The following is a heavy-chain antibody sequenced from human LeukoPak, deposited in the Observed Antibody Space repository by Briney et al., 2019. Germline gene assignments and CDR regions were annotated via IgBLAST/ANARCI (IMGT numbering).Heavy chain of an antibody. CDR1: GFTFSSYG. CDR2: ISSSGSTI. D-gene: IGHD3-9*01. CDR3: ARGVLRYFDWSP. V-gene: IGHV3-48*03. J-gene: IGHJ5*02. Sequence: HPGGSLRLSCAASGFTFSSYGMNWVRQAPGKGLEWVSYISSSGSTIYYADSVKGRFTISRDNAKNSLYLQMNSLRAEDTAVYYCARGVLRYFDWSPWGQGPLVTVSS.